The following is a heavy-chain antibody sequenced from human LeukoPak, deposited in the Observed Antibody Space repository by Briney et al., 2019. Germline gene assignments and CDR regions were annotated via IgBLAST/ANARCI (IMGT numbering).Heavy chain of an antibody. CDR2: IIPIFGTA. V-gene: IGHV1-69*05. D-gene: IGHD5-24*01. CDR1: GGTFSSYA. Sequence: ASVKVSCKASGGTFSSYATSWVRQAPGQGLEWMGGIIPIFGTANYAQKFQGRVTITTDESTSTAYMELSSLRSEDTAVYYCARGSPVEMATADAFDIWGQGTMVTVSS. CDR3: ARGSPVEMATADAFDI. J-gene: IGHJ3*02.